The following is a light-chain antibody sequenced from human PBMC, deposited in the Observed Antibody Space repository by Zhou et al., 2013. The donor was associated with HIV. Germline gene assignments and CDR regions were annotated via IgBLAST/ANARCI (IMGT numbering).Light chain of an antibody. V-gene: IGKV1-5*03. CDR1: QSISSW. J-gene: IGKJ1*01. CDR3: QFYDNWPVTWT. Sequence: DVQMTQSPSTLSASVGDRVTITCRASQSISSWLAWYQQKPGKAPKLLIYKASSLESGVPSRFSGSGSGTEFTLTISSLQPDDFAIYYCQFYDNWPVTWTFGLGTKVEMK. CDR2: KAS.